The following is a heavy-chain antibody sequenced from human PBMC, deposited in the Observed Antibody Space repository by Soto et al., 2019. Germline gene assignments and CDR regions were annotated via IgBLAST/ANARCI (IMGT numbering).Heavy chain of an antibody. CDR3: ARGGYCSGGSCYSWPLGY. D-gene: IGHD2-15*01. CDR2: IIPIFGTA. CDR1: GGSFSSYA. J-gene: IGHJ4*02. Sequence: SVKVSCKASGGSFSSYAISWVRQAPGQGLEWMGGIIPIFGTANYAQKFHGRVTITADESTSTAYMELSSLRSEDTAVYYCARGGYCSGGSCYSWPLGYWGQGTLVTVSS. V-gene: IGHV1-69*13.